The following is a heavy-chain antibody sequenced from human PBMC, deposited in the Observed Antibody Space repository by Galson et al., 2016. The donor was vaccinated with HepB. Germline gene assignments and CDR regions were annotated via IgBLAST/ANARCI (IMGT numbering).Heavy chain of an antibody. CDR2: ISSSGSTI. CDR1: GFTFSDYY. V-gene: IGHV3-11*01. D-gene: IGHD3-10*01. CDR3: ARDRKVLLWFGEPEDY. Sequence: SLRLSCAASGFTFSDYYMNWIRQAPGKGLEWASSISSSGSTIYYADSVKGRFIISRDNAKNSLYLQMNSLRAEDTAVYYCARDRKVLLWFGEPEDYWGQGTLVSVSS. J-gene: IGHJ4*02.